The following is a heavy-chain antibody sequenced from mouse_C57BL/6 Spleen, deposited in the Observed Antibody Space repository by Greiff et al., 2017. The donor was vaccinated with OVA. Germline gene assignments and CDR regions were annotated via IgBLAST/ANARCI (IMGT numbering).Heavy chain of an antibody. V-gene: IGHV5-4*01. J-gene: IGHJ1*03. CDR1: GFTFSSYA. D-gene: IGHD2-5*01. CDR2: ISDGGSYT. Sequence: EVQGVESGGGLVKPGGSLKLSCAASGFTFSSYAMSWVRQTPEKRLEWVATISDGGSYTYYPDNVKGRFTISRDNAKNNLYLQMSHLKSEDTAMYYCARVPSTIVTPYWYFDVWGTGTTVTVSS. CDR3: ARVPSTIVTPYWYFDV.